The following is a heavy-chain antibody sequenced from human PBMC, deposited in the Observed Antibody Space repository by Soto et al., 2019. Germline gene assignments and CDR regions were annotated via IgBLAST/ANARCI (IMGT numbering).Heavy chain of an antibody. J-gene: IGHJ4*02. Sequence: EVQLVESGGGLVQPGGSLRLSCAASGFTFSSYWMSWVRQAPGKGLEWVANIKQDGSEKYYVDSVKGRFTISRDKAKKSLYLQMNSLRAEDTAVYYCARGRGCSTGCHNFDYWGQGTLVTVSS. CDR3: ARGRGCSTGCHNFDY. D-gene: IGHD2-2*01. V-gene: IGHV3-7*01. CDR1: GFTFSSYW. CDR2: IKQDGSEK.